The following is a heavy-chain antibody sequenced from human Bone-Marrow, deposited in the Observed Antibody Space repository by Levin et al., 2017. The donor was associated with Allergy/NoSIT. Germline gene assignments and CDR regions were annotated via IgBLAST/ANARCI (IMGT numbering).Heavy chain of an antibody. CDR1: GGSFSGYY. Sequence: SETLSLTCAVYGGSFSGYYWSWIRQPPGKGLEWIGEINHSGSTNYNPSLKSRVTISVDTSKNQFSLKLSSVTAADTAVYYCARGILYSSSWYVYRAGIFDYWGQGTLVTVSS. J-gene: IGHJ4*02. V-gene: IGHV4-34*01. CDR3: ARGILYSSSWYVYRAGIFDY. CDR2: INHSGST. D-gene: IGHD6-13*01.